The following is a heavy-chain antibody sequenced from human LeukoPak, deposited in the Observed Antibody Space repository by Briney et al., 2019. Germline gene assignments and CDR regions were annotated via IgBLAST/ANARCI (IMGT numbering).Heavy chain of an antibody. J-gene: IGHJ6*02. D-gene: IGHD3-22*01. CDR3: ARDLGHYDSKSYYYYYYGMDV. CDR1: GVSISSYY. V-gene: IGHV4-59*01. Sequence: NPSETLSLTCTVSGVSISSYYWSWIRQPPGKGLEWIGYIYYSGSTNYNPSLKSRVTISVDTSKNQFSLKLSSVTAADTAVYYCARDLGHYDSKSYYYYYYGMDVWGQGTTVTVSS. CDR2: IYYSGST.